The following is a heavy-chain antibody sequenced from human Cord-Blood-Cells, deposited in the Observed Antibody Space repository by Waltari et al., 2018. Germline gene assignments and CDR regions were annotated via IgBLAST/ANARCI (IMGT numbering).Heavy chain of an antibody. V-gene: IGHV5-51*01. Sequence: GAEVKKPGESLKISCKGSGYSFTSYWIGWVRQMPGQGLEWMGIIYPGDSDTRYSPSFQGQVTISADKSISTAYLQWSSLKASDTAMYYCATALESPGYSSSWLVKKNDAFDIWGQGTMVTVSS. J-gene: IGHJ3*02. CDR2: IYPGDSDT. D-gene: IGHD6-13*01. CDR3: ATALESPGYSSSWLVKKNDAFDI. CDR1: GYSFTSYW.